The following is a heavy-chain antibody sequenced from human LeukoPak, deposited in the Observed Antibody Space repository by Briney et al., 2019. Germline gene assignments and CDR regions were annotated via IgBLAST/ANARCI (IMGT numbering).Heavy chain of an antibody. D-gene: IGHD3-22*01. CDR1: GFTFSSHR. CDR2: ISSDGTSA. CDR3: VRLTFYEGRGHYPDH. Sequence: PGGSLRLSCGASGFTFSSHRMHWVGQAPGEAPAWVARISSDGTSAVYADSVRGRLTVSRDNATSTMFLQMDSLRAEDTAVYYCVRLTFYEGRGHYPDHWGQGTLVTVSS. V-gene: IGHV3-74*01. J-gene: IGHJ4*02.